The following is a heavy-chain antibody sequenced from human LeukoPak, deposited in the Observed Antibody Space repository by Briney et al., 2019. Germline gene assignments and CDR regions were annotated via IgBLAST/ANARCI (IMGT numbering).Heavy chain of an antibody. CDR3: ATDGYTYYYYGMDV. CDR1: GFTFSSYA. Sequence: SGGSLRLSCAASGFTFSSYAMSWVRQAPGKGLEWVSAISGSGGSTYYADSVKGRFTISRDNSKNTLYLQMNCLRAEDTAVYYCATDGYTYYYYGMDVWGQGTTVTVSS. J-gene: IGHJ6*02. V-gene: IGHV3-23*01. D-gene: IGHD5-24*01. CDR2: ISGSGGST.